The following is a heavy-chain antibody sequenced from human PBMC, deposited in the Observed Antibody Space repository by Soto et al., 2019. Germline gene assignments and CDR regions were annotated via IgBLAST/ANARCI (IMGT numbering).Heavy chain of an antibody. D-gene: IGHD6-13*01. J-gene: IGHJ6*02. CDR1: GYTFTSYY. V-gene: IGHV1-46*01. CDR2: INPSGGST. Sequence: ASVKVSCKASGYTFTSYYMHWVRQAPGQGLEWMGIINPSGGSTSYAQKFQGRVTMTRDTSTSTVYMELSSLRSEDTAVYYCGRERAAAADLRYYYYGMDVWGQGTTVTVSS. CDR3: GRERAAAADLRYYYYGMDV.